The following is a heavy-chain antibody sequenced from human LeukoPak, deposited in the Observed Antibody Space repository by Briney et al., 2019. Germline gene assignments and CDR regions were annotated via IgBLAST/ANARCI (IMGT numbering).Heavy chain of an antibody. D-gene: IGHD3-3*01. CDR3: ARACYDFWSGYFDY. CDR2: INHSRTT. J-gene: IGHJ4*02. Sequence: INHSRTTNYTPSLKRRVTISVDTSKKQFSLKQRSVTAADTAVYYCARACYDFWSGYFDYWGQGTLVTVSS. V-gene: IGHV4-34*01.